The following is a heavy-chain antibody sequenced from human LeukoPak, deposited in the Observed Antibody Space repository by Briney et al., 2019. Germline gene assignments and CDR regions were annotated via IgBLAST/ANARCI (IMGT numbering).Heavy chain of an antibody. D-gene: IGHD2-21*02. Sequence: GGSLRLSCAASGFTFSNFWMTWVRQAPGKGLEWVANINQDGSEKYYVDSLKGRFTISRDNSKNTLYLQMNSLRAEDTAVYYCARDRSAYCGGDCYGSFDYWGQGTLVTVSS. CDR1: GFTFSNFW. CDR3: ARDRSAYCGGDCYGSFDY. J-gene: IGHJ4*02. V-gene: IGHV3-7*01. CDR2: INQDGSEK.